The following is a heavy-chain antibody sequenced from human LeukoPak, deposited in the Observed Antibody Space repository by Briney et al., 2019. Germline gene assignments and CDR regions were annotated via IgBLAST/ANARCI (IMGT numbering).Heavy chain of an antibody. Sequence: ASVKVSCKTSGYTFTIYYMHWVRQAPGQGLEWMGIINPSGGSTSYAQKFQGRVTMTRDTSTSTVYMELSSLRSEDTAVYYCARLVVVANGENYWGQGTLVTVSS. D-gene: IGHD2-15*01. CDR1: GYTFTIYY. V-gene: IGHV1-46*01. CDR3: ARLVVVANGENY. J-gene: IGHJ4*02. CDR2: INPSGGST.